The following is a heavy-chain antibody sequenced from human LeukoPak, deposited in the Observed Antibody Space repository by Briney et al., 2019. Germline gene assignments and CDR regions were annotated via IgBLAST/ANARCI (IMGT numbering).Heavy chain of an antibody. J-gene: IGHJ4*02. Sequence: GGSLRLSCATSGFTFSSYAMHWVRQAPGKGLEWVAVISYDGSNKYYADSVKGRFTISRDNSKNTLYLQMNSLRAEDTAVYYCARAGSGWFSIDYWGQGTLVTVSS. CDR3: ARAGSGWFSIDY. V-gene: IGHV3-30-3*01. CDR2: ISYDGSNK. CDR1: GFTFSSYA. D-gene: IGHD6-19*01.